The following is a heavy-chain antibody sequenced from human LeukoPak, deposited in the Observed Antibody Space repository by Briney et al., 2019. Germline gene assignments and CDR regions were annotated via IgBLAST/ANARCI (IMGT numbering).Heavy chain of an antibody. D-gene: IGHD1-26*01. CDR2: ISGSGDNT. CDR3: AKIAETSGIYGQGYDY. J-gene: IGHJ4*02. Sequence: PGRTLRLSCAASGFTFSSYAMHWVRQAPGKRLEWVSGISGSGDNTHNADFVKGRFTISRDNSKNTLYLQMNSLRAEDTAVYYCAKIAETSGIYGQGYDYWGQGTLVTVSS. CDR1: GFTFSSYA. V-gene: IGHV3-23*01.